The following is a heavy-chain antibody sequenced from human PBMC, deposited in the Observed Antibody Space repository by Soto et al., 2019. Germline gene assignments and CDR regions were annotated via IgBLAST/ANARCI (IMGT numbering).Heavy chain of an antibody. Sequence: GGSLRLSCAASGFTFSLYYMNWVRQAPGKGLEWISCISTSSDAIYYADSLEGRFTISRDNAKSSLYLQMNSLTDEDTAVYYCARATGGDYPLDYWGQGTLVTVSS. CDR3: ARATGGDYPLDY. CDR2: ISTSSDAI. V-gene: IGHV3-48*02. CDR1: GFTFSLYY. D-gene: IGHD4-17*01. J-gene: IGHJ4*02.